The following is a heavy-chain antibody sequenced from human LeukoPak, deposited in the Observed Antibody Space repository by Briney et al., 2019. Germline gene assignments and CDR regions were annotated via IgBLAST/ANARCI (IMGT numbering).Heavy chain of an antibody. Sequence: GGSLRLSCAASGFTFSGSAMHWVRQASGKGLEWVGRIRSKANSYATAYAASVKGRFTISRDDSKNTAYLQMNSLKTEDTAVYYCTRHTNYGEDVWGKGTTVTISS. CDR3: TRHTNYGEDV. D-gene: IGHD1-1*01. J-gene: IGHJ6*04. CDR1: GFTFSGSA. CDR2: IRSKANSYAT. V-gene: IGHV3-73*01.